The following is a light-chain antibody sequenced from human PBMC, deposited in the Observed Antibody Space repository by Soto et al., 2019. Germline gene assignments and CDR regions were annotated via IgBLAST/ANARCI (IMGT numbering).Light chain of an antibody. CDR1: SSDVGGYNY. J-gene: IGLJ1*01. CDR3: SSYTSSSTDV. Sequence: QSALTQPASVSGSPGQSITISCTGTSSDVGGYNYVSWYQQHPGRAPKLMIYDVSIRPSGVSNRFSGSKSGNTASLTISGLQAEDVADYYCSSYTSSSTDVFGTGTKLTVL. CDR2: DVS. V-gene: IGLV2-14*01.